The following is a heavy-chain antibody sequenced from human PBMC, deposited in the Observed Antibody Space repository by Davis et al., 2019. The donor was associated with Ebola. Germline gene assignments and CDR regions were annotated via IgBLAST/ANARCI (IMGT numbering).Heavy chain of an antibody. V-gene: IGHV2-5*02. J-gene: IGHJ4*02. D-gene: IGHD3-3*01. CDR1: GFSLSTSGVG. CDR2: IYWDDDK. CDR3: ARQITVGGYYWGFDY. Sequence: SGPTLVKPTQTLTLTCTFSGFSLSTSGVGVGWIRQPPGKALEWLALIYWDDDKRYSPSLKTRLTISKDTSKNQVVLTMTNMDPVDTATYYCARQITVGGYYWGFDYWGQGTLVTVSS.